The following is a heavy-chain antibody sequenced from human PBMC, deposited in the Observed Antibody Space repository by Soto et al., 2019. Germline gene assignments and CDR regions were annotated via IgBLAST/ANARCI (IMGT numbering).Heavy chain of an antibody. CDR3: AKDLRQWLILGSFDY. J-gene: IGHJ4*02. D-gene: IGHD6-19*01. CDR1: GFTFNNYA. Sequence: EVQLLESGGGLVQPGGSLRLSCAASGFTFNNYAMSWVRQAPGKGLEWVSGISSTGDSTYYADSVKGRFTISRDNSKNTLYLQMNSLRAEYTAVYYCAKDLRQWLILGSFDYWGQGTLVTVSS. CDR2: ISSTGDST. V-gene: IGHV3-23*01.